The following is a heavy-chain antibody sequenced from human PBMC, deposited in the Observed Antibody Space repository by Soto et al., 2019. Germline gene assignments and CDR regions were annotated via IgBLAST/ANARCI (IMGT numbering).Heavy chain of an antibody. D-gene: IGHD5-18*01. CDR2: ISGSGGST. CDR3: AKRKAREDTAMVFDY. J-gene: IGHJ4*02. V-gene: IGHV3-23*01. Sequence: EVQLLESGGGLVQPGGSLRLSCAASGFTFSSYAMSWVRQAPGKGLAWVSAISGSGGSTYYADSVKRRFTISRDNSKNTLYLQMNSLRAEDTAVYYCAKRKAREDTAMVFDYWGQGTLVTVSS. CDR1: GFTFSSYA.